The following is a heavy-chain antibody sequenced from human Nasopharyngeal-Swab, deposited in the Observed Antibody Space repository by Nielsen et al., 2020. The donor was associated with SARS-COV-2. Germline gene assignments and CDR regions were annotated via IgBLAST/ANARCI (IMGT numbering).Heavy chain of an antibody. Sequence: WIRQPPGKGLVWVSHIDVGGISTNYADSVQGRFTISRDNAKNTLSLQMNSLRDEDSAIYYCTRGGFSHSMDVWGRGTTVTVSS. CDR2: IDVGGIST. CDR3: TRGGFSHSMDV. V-gene: IGHV3-74*01. D-gene: IGHD3-10*01. J-gene: IGHJ6*02.